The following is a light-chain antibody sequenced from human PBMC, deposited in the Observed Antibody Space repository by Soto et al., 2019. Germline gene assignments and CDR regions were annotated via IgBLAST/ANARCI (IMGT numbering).Light chain of an antibody. J-gene: IGKJ4*01. V-gene: IGKV3-11*01. CDR1: QSVSSF. CDR2: DAS. CDR3: QERSNWPQLT. Sequence: EIVLTQSPATLSLSPGERATLSCRASQSVSSFLAWYQQKPGQAPGLLIYDASNRATGIPARFSGSGSGTDFTLTISSLEPEDFAVYFCQERSNWPQLTFGGGTKVEI.